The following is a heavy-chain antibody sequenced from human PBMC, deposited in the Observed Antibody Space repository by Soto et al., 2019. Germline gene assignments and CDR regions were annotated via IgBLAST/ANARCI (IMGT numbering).Heavy chain of an antibody. CDR2: ISWNSGSI. Sequence: EVQLVESGGGLVQPGRSLRLSCAASGFTFDDYAMHWVRQAPGKGLEWVSGISWNSGSIGYADSVKGRFTISRDNAKNSLYLQMNSLRAEDTALYYCAKGIGHYAQYYFDYWGQGTLVTVSS. CDR3: AKGIGHYAQYYFDY. D-gene: IGHD4-17*01. J-gene: IGHJ4*02. V-gene: IGHV3-9*01. CDR1: GFTFDDYA.